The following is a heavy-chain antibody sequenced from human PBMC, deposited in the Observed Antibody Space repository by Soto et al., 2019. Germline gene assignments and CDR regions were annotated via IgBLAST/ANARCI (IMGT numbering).Heavy chain of an antibody. Sequence: QVQLVQSGAEVKKPGSSVKVSCKASGGTFSSYAINCVRQAPGQGLEWMGGIIPIFATADYAQKFQGRVTITADESTSTAYMELSSLRSEDTAVYYCAQCLLGVNYYYGMDVWGQGITVTVSS. CDR3: AQCLLGVNYYYGMDV. V-gene: IGHV1-69*12. D-gene: IGHD3-16*01. J-gene: IGHJ6*02. CDR2: IIPIFATA. CDR1: GGTFSSYA.